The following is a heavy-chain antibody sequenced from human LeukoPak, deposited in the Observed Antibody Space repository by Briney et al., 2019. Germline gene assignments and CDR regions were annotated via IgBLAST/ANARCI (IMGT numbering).Heavy chain of an antibody. V-gene: IGHV1-3*03. CDR3: ARGGQQWRGGNYFDS. D-gene: IGHD6-19*01. Sequence: ASVKVSCKASGHTFTNYGLNWVRQAPGQSLEWMGWITTGRGETRYSQDFQRRITLTRDKSANTVYMDLSDLTSEDTAVYYCARGGQQWRGGNYFDSWGQGTLVAVSS. CDR2: ITTGRGET. CDR1: GHTFTNYG. J-gene: IGHJ4*02.